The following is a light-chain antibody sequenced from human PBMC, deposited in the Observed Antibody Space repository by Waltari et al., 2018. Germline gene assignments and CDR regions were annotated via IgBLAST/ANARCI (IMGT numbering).Light chain of an antibody. CDR1: QSVRSSY. J-gene: IGKJ3*01. Sequence: EIVLTQYPGTLSLSPGERATLSCRASQSVRSSYLAWYQQKPGQAPRLLNYGASSSATGIANRFSGSGSGTDFTLTISRLEPDDFAVYYCQQYGSSPRGGFTFGPWTIVDIK. CDR2: GAS. V-gene: IGKV3-20*01. CDR3: QQYGSSPRGGFT.